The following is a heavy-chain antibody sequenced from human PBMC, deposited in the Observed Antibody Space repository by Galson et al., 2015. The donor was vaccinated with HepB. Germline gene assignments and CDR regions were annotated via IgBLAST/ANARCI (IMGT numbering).Heavy chain of an antibody. V-gene: IGHV3-30-3*01. Sequence: SLRLSCAASGFTFSRYPMHWVRQAPGKGLEWVAVIAYDGTIKYYTDSVKGRFTISRDDSKSTLYLQMNSLRAEDTAVYYCVRDMFRGAPDYFDYWGQGTLVTVSS. CDR1: GFTFSRYP. D-gene: IGHD3-10*01. J-gene: IGHJ4*02. CDR2: IAYDGTIK. CDR3: VRDMFRGAPDYFDY.